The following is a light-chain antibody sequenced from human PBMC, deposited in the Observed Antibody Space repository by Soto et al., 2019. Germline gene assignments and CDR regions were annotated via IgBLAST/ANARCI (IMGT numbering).Light chain of an antibody. Sequence: EIVLTQSPATLSLSPGERVTLSCRASQSDGSYLAWYPQKPGQTPRLLIYEAFNRATGTTARFSGSGSGAGFTRTISGLGGEDVAVYYCQHRNYWPPGATFGGGTKVEIK. CDR1: QSDGSY. CDR2: EAF. V-gene: IGKV3-11*01. J-gene: IGKJ4*01. CDR3: QHRNYWPPGAT.